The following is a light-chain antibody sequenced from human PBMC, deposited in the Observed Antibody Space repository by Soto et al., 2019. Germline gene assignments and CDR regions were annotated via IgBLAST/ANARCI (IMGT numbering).Light chain of an antibody. V-gene: IGLV1-44*01. CDR3: AAWDDSLNGLYV. CDR1: SSNIGSNT. CDR2: SNN. J-gene: IGLJ1*01. Sequence: QSVLTQPPSASGTPGQRVTISCSGGSSNIGSNTVNWYQQLPGTAPKLLIYSNNQRPSGVPDRFSGSKSGTSASLAISGLQSEDEADYYCAAWDDSLNGLYVFGTGTKVT.